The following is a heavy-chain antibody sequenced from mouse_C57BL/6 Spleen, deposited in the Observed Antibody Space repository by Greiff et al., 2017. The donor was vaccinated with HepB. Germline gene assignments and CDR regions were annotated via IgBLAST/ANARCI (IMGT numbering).Heavy chain of an antibody. CDR3: ARLGRGWDFDV. Sequence: EVQRVESGGGLVKPGGSLKLSCAASGFTFSSYTMSWVRQTPEKRLEWVATISGGGGNTYYPDSVKGRFTISRDNAKNTLYLQMSSLRSEDTALYYCARLGRGWDFDVWGTGTTVTVSS. D-gene: IGHD4-1*01. J-gene: IGHJ1*03. CDR1: GFTFSSYT. CDR2: ISGGGGNT. V-gene: IGHV5-9*01.